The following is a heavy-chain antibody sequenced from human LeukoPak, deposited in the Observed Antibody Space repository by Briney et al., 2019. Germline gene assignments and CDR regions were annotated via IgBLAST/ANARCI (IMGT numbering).Heavy chain of an antibody. Sequence: SETLSLTCAVYGGSFSGYYWSWIRQPPGKGLEWIGSIYYSGSTYYNPSLKSRVTISVDTSKNQFSLKLSSVTAADTAVYHCARRDPTYGDHPRPFDYWGQGTLVTVSS. CDR1: GGSFSGYY. D-gene: IGHD4-17*01. J-gene: IGHJ4*02. CDR3: ARRDPTYGDHPRPFDY. CDR2: IYYSGST. V-gene: IGHV4-34*01.